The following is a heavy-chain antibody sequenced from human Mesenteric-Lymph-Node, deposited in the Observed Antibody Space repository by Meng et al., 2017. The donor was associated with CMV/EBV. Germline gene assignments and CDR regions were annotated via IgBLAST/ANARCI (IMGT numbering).Heavy chain of an antibody. Sequence: GESLKISCAASGLTFSTYGMHWVRQAPGKGLEWVAVIWYDGSNEYYAESAKGRFIISRDNSKYTVYLEMSSLRAEDTAVYYCAAGRPHYDPFFYYSMDVWGQGATVTVSS. D-gene: IGHD4-17*01. J-gene: IGHJ6*02. V-gene: IGHV3-33*01. CDR2: IWYDGSNE. CDR1: GLTFSTYG. CDR3: AAGRPHYDPFFYYSMDV.